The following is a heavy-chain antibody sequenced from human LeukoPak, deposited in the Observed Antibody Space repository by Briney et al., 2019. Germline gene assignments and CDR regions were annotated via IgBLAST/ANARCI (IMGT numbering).Heavy chain of an antibody. V-gene: IGHV3-21*01. CDR1: GFTFSSYS. J-gene: IGHJ4*02. D-gene: IGHD5-18*01. CDR3: AREGYSYGYTFDY. Sequence: PGRSLRLSCAASGFTFSSYSMNWVRQAPGKGLEWVSSISSSSSYIYYADSVKGRFTISRDNAKNSLYLQMNSLRAEDTAVYYCAREGYSYGYTFDYWGQGTLVTVSS. CDR2: ISSSSSYI.